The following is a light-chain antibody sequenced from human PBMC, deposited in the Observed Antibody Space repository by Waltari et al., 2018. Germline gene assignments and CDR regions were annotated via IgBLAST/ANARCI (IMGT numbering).Light chain of an antibody. Sequence: IVMTQSPDSLAVSLGDRATINCKCSQSLLYSSSNENYLAWYQHKPGQPPKLLIYWASTRKTGVPDRFSGSGSGTDFILTISSLQAEDVAVYYCQQYYTTPLTFGGGTKVVI. CDR1: QSLLYSSSNENY. J-gene: IGKJ4*01. CDR2: WAS. CDR3: QQYYTTPLT. V-gene: IGKV4-1*01.